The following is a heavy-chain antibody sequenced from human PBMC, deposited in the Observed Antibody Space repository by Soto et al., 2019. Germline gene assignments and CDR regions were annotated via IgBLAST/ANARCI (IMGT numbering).Heavy chain of an antibody. CDR1: GGSISSYY. V-gene: IGHV4-59*01. J-gene: IGHJ5*02. Sequence: SETLSLTCTVSGGSISSYYWNWIRQPPGKGLEWIGYIHYSGSTNYNPSLKSRVTISVDTSNNQFSLKLSSVTAADTAVYYCATGRFSAMIRGVIMFDPWGQGTLVTVSS. D-gene: IGHD3-10*01. CDR3: ATGRFSAMIRGVIMFDP. CDR2: IHYSGST.